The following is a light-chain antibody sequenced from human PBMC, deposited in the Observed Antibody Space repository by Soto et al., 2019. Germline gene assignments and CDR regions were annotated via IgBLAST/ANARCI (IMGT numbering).Light chain of an antibody. J-gene: IGKJ1*01. Sequence: EIVLTQSPATLSVSPGERAPLSCRDSQCIDTDLGWYQQKRGQAPRLLIYDASHRAIGIPGRFSGSGSGTDFYLTISSLEPEDSAVYYCQQRNMWPRTFGQGTKVEI. CDR1: QCIDTD. CDR2: DAS. V-gene: IGKV3-11*01. CDR3: QQRNMWPRT.